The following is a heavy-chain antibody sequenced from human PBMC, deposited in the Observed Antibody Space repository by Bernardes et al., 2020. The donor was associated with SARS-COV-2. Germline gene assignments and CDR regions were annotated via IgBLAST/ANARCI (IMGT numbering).Heavy chain of an antibody. CDR1: GGSISSYY. J-gene: IGHJ3*02. Sequence: SETLSLTCTVSGGSISSYYWSWIRQPPGKGLEWIGYIYYSGSTNYNPSLKSRVTISVDTSKNQFSLKLSSVTAADTAVYYCARADAITIFGVVIILDAFDIWGQGTMVTVSS. V-gene: IGHV4-59*01. CDR2: IYYSGST. D-gene: IGHD3-3*01. CDR3: ARADAITIFGVVIILDAFDI.